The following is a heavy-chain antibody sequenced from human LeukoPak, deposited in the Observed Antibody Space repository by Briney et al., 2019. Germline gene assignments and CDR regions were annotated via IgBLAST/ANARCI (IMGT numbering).Heavy chain of an antibody. J-gene: IGHJ3*02. CDR2: IYYTGGT. Sequence: NPSETLSLTCTVSGGSISSYYWSWIRQPPGKGLEWIGYIYYTGGTNYNPSLKSRVTISADTSKNQFSLTLNSVTSADTAVYYCARGGRGPDAFDIWGQGTMVTVSS. CDR1: GGSISSYY. CDR3: ARGGRGPDAFDI. V-gene: IGHV4-59*01. D-gene: IGHD3-10*01.